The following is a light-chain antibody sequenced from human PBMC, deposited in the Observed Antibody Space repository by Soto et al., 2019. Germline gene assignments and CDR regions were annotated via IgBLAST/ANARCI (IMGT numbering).Light chain of an antibody. CDR3: QQLNSYPLT. Sequence: IRMTQSPSFLSASVGDRVTVTCRASQGINSYLAWYQQKPGKAPKLQIYTASTLQSGVPSRFSGSGSGTEFTLTITSLQPEDFAAYYCQQLNSYPLTFGGGTKVDIK. V-gene: IGKV1-9*01. CDR2: TAS. CDR1: QGINSY. J-gene: IGKJ4*01.